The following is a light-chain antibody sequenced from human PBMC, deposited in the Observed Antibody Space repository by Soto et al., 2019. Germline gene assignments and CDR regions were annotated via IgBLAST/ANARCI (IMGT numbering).Light chain of an antibody. V-gene: IGLV1-40*01. CDR3: QSYDSSLSVYV. CDR1: SSNIGAYFD. Sequence: QSVLTQPPSVSGAPGQRVTISCTGSSSNIGAYFDVHWYQQLPGTAPRLLIYANTNRPSGVPDRFSGSKSGTSGSLAITGLQAEDEADYYCQSYDSSLSVYVFGTGTKVTVL. J-gene: IGLJ1*01. CDR2: ANT.